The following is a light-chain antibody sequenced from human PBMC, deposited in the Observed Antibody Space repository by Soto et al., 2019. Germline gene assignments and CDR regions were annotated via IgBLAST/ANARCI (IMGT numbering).Light chain of an antibody. CDR2: GAS. J-gene: IGKJ5*01. CDR1: QSVNSN. CDR3: QQYHNWPRT. Sequence: DIVMTQSPGTLSVSPGERATLYCRASQSVNSNLAWYQQKPGQAPRLLINGASTRATGIPARFGGSGSGTEFTLTINSLQSEDFAVYYCQQYHNWPRTFGQGTRLEIK. V-gene: IGKV3-15*01.